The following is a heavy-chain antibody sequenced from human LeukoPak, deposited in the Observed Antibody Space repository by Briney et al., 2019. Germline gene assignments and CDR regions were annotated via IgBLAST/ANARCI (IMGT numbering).Heavy chain of an antibody. V-gene: IGHV4-59*12. J-gene: IGHJ5*02. CDR3: ARVRTSTNLNWFDP. CDR2: IYYSGST. CDR1: GVSISSYY. D-gene: IGHD2-2*01. Sequence: SETLSLTCTVSGVSISSYYWSWIRQPPGKGLEWIGYIYYSGSTNYNPSLKSRVTISVDTSKNQFSLKLSSVTAADTAVYYCARVRTSTNLNWFDPWGQGTLVTVSS.